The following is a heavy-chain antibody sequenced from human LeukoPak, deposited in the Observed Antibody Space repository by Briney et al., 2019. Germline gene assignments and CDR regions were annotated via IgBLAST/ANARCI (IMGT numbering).Heavy chain of an antibody. CDR3: ARDDYYYYYMDV. J-gene: IGHJ6*03. CDR2: INPNSGGT. Sequence: ASVKVSCKASGYTFTGYYMHWVRQAPGQGLEWMGWINPNSGGTNYAQKFQGRVTMTRDTSISTAYMELSRLRSDDTAVYYCARDDYYYYYMDVWGKGTTVTVSS. CDR1: GYTFTGYY. V-gene: IGHV1-2*02.